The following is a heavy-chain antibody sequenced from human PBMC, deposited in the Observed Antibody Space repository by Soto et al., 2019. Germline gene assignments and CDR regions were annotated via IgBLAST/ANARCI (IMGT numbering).Heavy chain of an antibody. V-gene: IGHV1-24*01. Sequence: ASVKVSCKVSGYTLTELSMHWVRQAPGKGLEWMGGFDPEDAEIIYXQKFQGRVTMTEDTSTDTAYMELSSLRSEDTAVYYCAGITMIXXXXXGMDVWGXGTTVTVSS. D-gene: IGHD3-22*01. CDR2: FDPEDAEI. CDR1: GYTLTELS. J-gene: IGHJ6*02. CDR3: AGITMIXXXXXGMDV.